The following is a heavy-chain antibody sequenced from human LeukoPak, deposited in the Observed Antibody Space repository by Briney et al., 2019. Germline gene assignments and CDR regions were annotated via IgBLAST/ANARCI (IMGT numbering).Heavy chain of an antibody. D-gene: IGHD1-26*01. CDR3: ARGEWELLRGLDY. CDR2: IYHSGST. Sequence: SETLSLTCTVSGYSISSGYYWGWIRQPPGKGLEWIGGIYHSGSTYYNPSLKSRVTISVDTSKNQFSLKLSSVTAADTAVYYCARGEWELLRGLDYWGQGTLVTVSS. J-gene: IGHJ4*02. CDR1: GYSISSGYY. V-gene: IGHV4-38-2*02.